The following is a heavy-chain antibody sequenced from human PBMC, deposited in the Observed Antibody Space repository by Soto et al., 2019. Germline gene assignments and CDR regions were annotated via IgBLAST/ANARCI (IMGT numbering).Heavy chain of an antibody. CDR1: GDSVSSYSAA. D-gene: IGHD6-19*01. J-gene: IGHJ4*02. CDR3: ARGDSSGWSRGGFDY. Sequence: SQTLSLTCAISGDSVSSYSAAWNWIRQSPSRGLEWLGRAYSRSKWYKDYAVSVKSRITINPDTSKNQFSLQLNSVTPEDTAVYYCARGDSSGWSRGGFDYWRQGTLVTVSS. V-gene: IGHV6-1*01. CDR2: AYSRSKWYK.